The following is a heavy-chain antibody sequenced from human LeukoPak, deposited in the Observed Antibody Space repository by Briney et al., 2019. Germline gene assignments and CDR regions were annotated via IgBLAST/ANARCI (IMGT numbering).Heavy chain of an antibody. CDR2: IYTSGST. D-gene: IGHD7-27*01. CDR3: ASTNWGFFDY. Sequence: SQTLSLTCTVSGGSISSGSYYWSWIRQPAGKGLEWIGRIYTSGSTNYNPSLKSRVTISVDTSKNQFSLKLSSVTAADTAVYYCASTNWGFFDYWGQGTLVTVSS. J-gene: IGHJ4*02. CDR1: GGSISSGSYY. V-gene: IGHV4-61*02.